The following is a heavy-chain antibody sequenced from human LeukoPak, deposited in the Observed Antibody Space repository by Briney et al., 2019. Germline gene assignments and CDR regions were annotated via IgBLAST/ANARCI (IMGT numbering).Heavy chain of an antibody. CDR3: ARAGLTYYYDSSGYSGGYDAFDI. CDR1: GGSFSGYY. Sequence: SETLSLTCAVYGGSFSGYYWTWIRQPPGKGLEWIGEINHSGSTNYNPSLKSRVTISVDTSKNQFSLKLSSVTAADTAVYYCARAGLTYYYDSSGYSGGYDAFDIWGQGTMVTVSS. D-gene: IGHD3-22*01. CDR2: INHSGST. J-gene: IGHJ3*02. V-gene: IGHV4-34*01.